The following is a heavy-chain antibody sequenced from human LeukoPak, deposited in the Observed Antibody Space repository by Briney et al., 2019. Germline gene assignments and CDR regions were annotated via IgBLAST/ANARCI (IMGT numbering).Heavy chain of an antibody. CDR2: TGYSAGDT. CDR3: AKDDDGHHHGVDH. CDR1: GFTVSSYA. D-gene: IGHD4-17*01. J-gene: IGHJ4*02. Sequence: GGSLRLSCAASGFTVSSYAMTWVRQAPGKGLEGVSATGYSAGDTYYADSVKGRFTISRDNSMNTLYLQMSSLRADDTALYYCAKDDDGHHHGVDHWGQGTLVTVSS. V-gene: IGHV3-23*01.